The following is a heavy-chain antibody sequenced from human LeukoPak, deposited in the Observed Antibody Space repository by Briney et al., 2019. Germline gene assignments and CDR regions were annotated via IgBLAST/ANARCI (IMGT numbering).Heavy chain of an antibody. CDR1: GYTFTDYY. CDR3: ARNTRNLLEY. CDR2: INPKSGGT. D-gene: IGHD1-14*01. V-gene: IGHV1-2*02. Sequence: GASVKVSCKASGYTFTDYYIHWVRQAPGQGLEWMGWINPKSGGTNYAQKFQGRVTMTRDTSINTAYMELSRLRSDDTAVYYCARNTRNLLEYWGQGTLVTVSS. J-gene: IGHJ4*02.